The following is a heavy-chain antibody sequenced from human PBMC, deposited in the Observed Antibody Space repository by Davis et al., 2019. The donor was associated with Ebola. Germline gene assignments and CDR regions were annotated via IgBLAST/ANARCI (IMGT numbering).Heavy chain of an antibody. Sequence: PGGSLRLSCTDSVITFSSYAMTWVRQAPGKGLEWVSAISGSGGSTYYADSVKGRFTISRDNSKNTLYLQMGSLRADDTAVYHCAREHGDSHGLLDYWGQGALVTVSS. J-gene: IGHJ4*02. CDR2: ISGSGGST. V-gene: IGHV3-23*01. D-gene: IGHD5-24*01. CDR3: AREHGDSHGLLDY. CDR1: VITFSSYA.